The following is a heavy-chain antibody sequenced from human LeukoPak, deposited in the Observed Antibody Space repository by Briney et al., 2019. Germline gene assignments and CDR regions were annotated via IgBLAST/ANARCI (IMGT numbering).Heavy chain of an antibody. J-gene: IGHJ3*02. Sequence: GGSPRLSCAASGFTFSSYGMHWVRQAPGKGLEWVAFIRYDGSNKYYADSVKGRFTISRDNAKNSLYLQMNSLRAEDTAVYYRARDGDCSSTSCYVDAFDIWGQGTMVTVSS. V-gene: IGHV3-30*02. CDR3: ARDGDCSSTSCYVDAFDI. D-gene: IGHD2-2*01. CDR2: IRYDGSNK. CDR1: GFTFSSYG.